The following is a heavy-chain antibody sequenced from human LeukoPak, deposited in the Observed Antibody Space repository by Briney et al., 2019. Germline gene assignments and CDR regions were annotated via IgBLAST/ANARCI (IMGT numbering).Heavy chain of an antibody. Sequence: PGGSLRLSCAASGFTFSNAWMSWVRQAPGKGLEWVGRIKSKTDGGTTDYAAPVKGRFTISRDDSKNTLYLQMNSLKTEDTAVYYCTTLPLGHLTGYIIGYYGMDVWGQGTTVTVSS. V-gene: IGHV3-15*01. CDR1: GFTFSNAW. CDR2: IKSKTDGGTT. J-gene: IGHJ6*02. D-gene: IGHD5-18*01. CDR3: TTLPLGHLTGYIIGYYGMDV.